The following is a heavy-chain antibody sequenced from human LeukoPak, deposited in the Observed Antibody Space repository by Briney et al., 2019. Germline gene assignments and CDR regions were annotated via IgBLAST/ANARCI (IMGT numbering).Heavy chain of an antibody. CDR3: ARDTALDY. V-gene: IGHV1-2*02. J-gene: IGHJ4*02. Sequence: ASVKVSCKASGYTFTSYDINWVRQATGQGLEWMGWMNPNSGGTNYAQKFQGRVTMTRDTSISTAYMELSRLRSDDTAVYYCARDTALDYWGQGTLVTVSS. CDR2: MNPNSGGT. CDR1: GYTFTSYD. D-gene: IGHD5-18*01.